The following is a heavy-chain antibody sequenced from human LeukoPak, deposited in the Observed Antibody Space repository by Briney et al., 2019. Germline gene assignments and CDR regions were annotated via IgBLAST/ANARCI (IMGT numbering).Heavy chain of an antibody. CDR3: ARRRQVTSYSPYAFDI. D-gene: IGHD2-15*01. Sequence: PSETLSLTCTVSGGSMSGSYWSWIRQSPGKGLEWLGYIYFTGHSKSNPSLKSRVTISLDTSKNQLSLRLASVTAADTAVYYCARRRQVTSYSPYAFDIWGQGTMVTVSP. V-gene: IGHV4-59*08. CDR1: GGSMSGSY. CDR2: IYFTGHS. J-gene: IGHJ3*02.